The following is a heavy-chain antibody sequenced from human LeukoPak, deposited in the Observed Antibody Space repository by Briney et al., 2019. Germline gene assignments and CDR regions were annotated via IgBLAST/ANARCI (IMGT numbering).Heavy chain of an antibody. CDR2: ITPIFGTA. V-gene: IGHV1-69*13. CDR3: ARETMRYCSSTSCYKGEFDY. J-gene: IGHJ4*02. CDR1: GGTFSSYA. D-gene: IGHD2-2*02. Sequence: SVKVSCKASGGTFSSYAISWVRQAPGQGLEWMGGITPIFGTANYAQKFQGRVTITADESTSTAYMELSSLRSEDTAVYYCARETMRYCSSTSCYKGEFDYWGQGTLVTVSS.